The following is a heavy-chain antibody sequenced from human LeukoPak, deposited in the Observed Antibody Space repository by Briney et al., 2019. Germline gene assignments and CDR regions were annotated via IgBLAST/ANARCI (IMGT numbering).Heavy chain of an antibody. Sequence: TGGSLRLSCAASGFTFSSYNMNWVRQAPGKGLEWVSSISTTNTYIYYADSVKGRFTISRDNAKNSLYLQMNSLRAEDTAVYYCARGESSQPTVDYWGQGTLVTVSS. CDR2: ISTTNTYI. D-gene: IGHD1-14*01. V-gene: IGHV3-21*01. CDR3: ARGESSQPTVDY. CDR1: GFTFSSYN. J-gene: IGHJ4*01.